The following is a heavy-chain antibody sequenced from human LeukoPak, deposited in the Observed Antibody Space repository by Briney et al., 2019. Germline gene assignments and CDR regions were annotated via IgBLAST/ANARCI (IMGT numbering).Heavy chain of an antibody. CDR2: IYYSGST. Sequence: PSETLSLTCTVSGGSISSYYWSWIRQPPGKGLEWIGYIYYSGSTNYNPSLKSRVTISVDTSKNQFSLKLSSVTAEDTAVYYCARSEYSSSSREYYFDYWGQGTLVTVSS. J-gene: IGHJ4*02. CDR3: ARSEYSSSSREYYFDY. D-gene: IGHD6-6*01. V-gene: IGHV4-59*01. CDR1: GGSISSYY.